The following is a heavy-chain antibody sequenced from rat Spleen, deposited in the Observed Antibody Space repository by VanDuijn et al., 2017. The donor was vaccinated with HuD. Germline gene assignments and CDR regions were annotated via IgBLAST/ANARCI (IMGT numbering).Heavy chain of an antibody. J-gene: IGHJ4*01. V-gene: IGHV3-1*01. CDR2: ISYSGST. CDR3: ARSEDYYSAYYYVMDA. Sequence: EVQLQESGPGLVKPSQSLSLTCSVTGHSITTAYRWNWIRKFPGNKMEWIGHISYSGSTSYNPSLKSRISITRDTSKNQFFLQLNSVTTEDTATYYCARSEDYYSAYYYVMDAWGQGASVTVSS. CDR1: GHSITTAY. D-gene: IGHD1-1*01.